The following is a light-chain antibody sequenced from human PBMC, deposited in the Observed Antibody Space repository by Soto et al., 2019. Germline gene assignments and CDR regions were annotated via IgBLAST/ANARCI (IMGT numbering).Light chain of an antibody. J-gene: IGKJ4*01. CDR2: ARS. V-gene: IGKV1-39*01. CDR3: QQTYSVPLT. Sequence: DTQMTQSPSSLSASVADRLRITCPASQRPDNYVNWYQQKPGESPKLLIYARSTLQRGVPSRFSGGGSGTDFTLTISGLQTDDFATYYCQQTYSVPLTFGGGTKVDIK. CDR1: QRPDNY.